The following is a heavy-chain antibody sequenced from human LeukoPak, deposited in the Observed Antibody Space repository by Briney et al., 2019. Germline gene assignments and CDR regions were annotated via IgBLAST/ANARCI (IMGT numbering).Heavy chain of an antibody. CDR1: GRSLSRYY. V-gene: IGHV4-59*08. D-gene: IGHD1-1*01. J-gene: IGHJ4*02. Sequence: MTSEPQSLTCTLSGRSLSRYYGSWLRQPPGKGLEWMGYIYYSGCTNYNPSLKSRVTISVDTSKNQFSHKLSSVTAADTAVYYCARHERGAEDLDYWGQGTMVTVAS. CDR3: ARHERGAEDLDY. CDR2: IYYSGCT.